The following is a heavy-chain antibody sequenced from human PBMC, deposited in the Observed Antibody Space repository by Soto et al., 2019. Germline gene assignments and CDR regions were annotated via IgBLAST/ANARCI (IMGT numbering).Heavy chain of an antibody. CDR3: ARQLPRFLEWLLFPHYFDY. CDR2: IYYSGST. Sequence: SETLSLTCTVAGGTIISSSYYWGWIRQPPGKGLEWIGSIYYSGSTYYNPSLKSRVTISVDTSKNQFSLKLSSVTAADTAVYYCARQLPRFLEWLLFPHYFDYWGQGTLVTVSS. V-gene: IGHV4-39*01. D-gene: IGHD3-3*01. J-gene: IGHJ4*02. CDR1: GGTIISSSYY.